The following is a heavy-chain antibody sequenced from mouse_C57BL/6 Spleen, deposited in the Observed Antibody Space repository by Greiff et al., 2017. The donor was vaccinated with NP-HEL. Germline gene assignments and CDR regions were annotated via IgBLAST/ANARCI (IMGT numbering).Heavy chain of an antibody. D-gene: IGHD1-1*01. CDR2: IYPGSGNT. Sequence: VQLQQSGAELVRPGASVKLSCKASGYTFTDYYINWVKQRPGQGLEWIARIYPGSGNTYYNEKFKGKATLTAEKSSSTAYMQLSSLTSEDSAVYVCAKGVAKGDFDVWGTGTTVTVSS. V-gene: IGHV1-76*01. J-gene: IGHJ1*03. CDR3: AKGVAKGDFDV. CDR1: GYTFTDYY.